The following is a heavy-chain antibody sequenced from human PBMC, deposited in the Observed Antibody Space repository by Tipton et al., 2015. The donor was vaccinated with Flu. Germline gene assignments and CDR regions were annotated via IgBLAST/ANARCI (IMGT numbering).Heavy chain of an antibody. CDR1: GYSISSGYY. J-gene: IGHJ4*02. D-gene: IGHD3-22*01. CDR2: IYHSGST. V-gene: IGHV4-38-2*01. CDR3: AGQRLILDDSSGYYDY. Sequence: TLSLTCAVSGYSISSGYYWGWIRQPPGKGLEWIGSIYHSGSTYYNPSLKSRVTISVDTSKNQFSLKLSPVTAADTAVYYCAGQRLILDDSSGYYDYWGQGNLVTVSS.